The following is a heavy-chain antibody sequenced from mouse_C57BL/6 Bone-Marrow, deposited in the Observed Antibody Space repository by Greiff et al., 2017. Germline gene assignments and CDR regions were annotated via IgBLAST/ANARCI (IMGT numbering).Heavy chain of an antibody. J-gene: IGHJ2*01. CDR1: GFNIKDYY. V-gene: IGHV14-1*01. CDR2: IDPEDGDT. CDR3: TSPYYYGSSYGY. Sequence: EVHLVESGAELVRPGASVKLSCTASGFNIKDYYMHWVKQRPEQGLEWIGRIDPEDGDTEYAPKFQGKATMTSDTSSNTAYLQLSSLTSEDTAVYYCTSPYYYGSSYGYWGQGTTLTVSS. D-gene: IGHD1-1*01.